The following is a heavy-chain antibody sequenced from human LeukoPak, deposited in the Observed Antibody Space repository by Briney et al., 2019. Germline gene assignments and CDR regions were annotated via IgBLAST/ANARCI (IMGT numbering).Heavy chain of an antibody. V-gene: IGHV1-18*01. J-gene: IGHJ4*02. CDR2: ISAYNGST. CDR1: GYTFTSYG. CDR3: AREPVDTAMVGGADY. D-gene: IGHD5-18*01. Sequence: ASVKVSCKASGYTFTSYGISWVRQAPGQGLEWMGWISAYNGSTNYAQKLQGRVTMTTDTSTSTAYMELRSLRSDDTAVYYRAREPVDTAMVGGADYWGQGTLVTVSS.